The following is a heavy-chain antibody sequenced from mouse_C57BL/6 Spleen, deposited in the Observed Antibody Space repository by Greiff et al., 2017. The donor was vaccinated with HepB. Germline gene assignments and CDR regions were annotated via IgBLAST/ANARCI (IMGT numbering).Heavy chain of an antibody. CDR3: AREGRRTAQAPDY. V-gene: IGHV1-66*01. Sequence: VQLQESGPELVKPGASVKISCKASGYSFTSYYIHWVKQRPGQGLEWIGWIYPGSGNTKYNEKFKGKATLTADTSSSTAYMQLSSLTSEDSAVYYCAREGRRTAQAPDYWGQGTTLTVSS. D-gene: IGHD3-2*02. CDR2: IYPGSGNT. CDR1: GYSFTSYY. J-gene: IGHJ2*01.